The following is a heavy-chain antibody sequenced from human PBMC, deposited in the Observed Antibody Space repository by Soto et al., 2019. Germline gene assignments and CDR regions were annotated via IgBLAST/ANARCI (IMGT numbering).Heavy chain of an antibody. D-gene: IGHD6-6*01. CDR2: IDPTDSYT. Sequence: GESLKISCQGSGYNFPSYWVSWVRQMPGKGLEWLGRIDPTDSYTNYSPSFEGHVTISADESSSTAYLQWSSLKASDTAIYYCARREKSSSPHYYHAMDVWGQGTTVTVSS. J-gene: IGHJ6*02. V-gene: IGHV5-10-1*01. CDR3: ARREKSSSPHYYHAMDV. CDR1: GYNFPSYW.